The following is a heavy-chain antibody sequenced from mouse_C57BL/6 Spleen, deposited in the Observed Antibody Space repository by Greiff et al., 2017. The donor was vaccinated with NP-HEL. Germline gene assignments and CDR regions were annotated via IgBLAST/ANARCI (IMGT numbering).Heavy chain of an antibody. V-gene: IGHV1-47*01. Sequence: QVHVKQSGAELVKPGASVKMSCKASGYTFTTYPIEWMKQNHGKSLEWIGNFHPYNDDTKYNEKFKGKATLTVEKSSSTVYLELSRLTSDDSAVYYCARGGDGYYLFFDYWGQGTTLTVSS. D-gene: IGHD2-3*01. J-gene: IGHJ2*01. CDR2: FHPYNDDT. CDR3: ARGGDGYYLFFDY. CDR1: GYTFTTYP.